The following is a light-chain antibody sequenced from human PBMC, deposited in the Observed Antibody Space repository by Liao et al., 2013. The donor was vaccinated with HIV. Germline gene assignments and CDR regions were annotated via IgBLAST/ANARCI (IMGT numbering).Light chain of an antibody. CDR1: NLGDKY. CDR3: QPGTADYFV. CDR2: QDN. V-gene: IGLV3-1*01. Sequence: SYELTQPPSVSVSPGQTARITCSGANLGDKYASWYQQKPGQSPVLVLYQDNKRPSGIPERFAGSNSGNTATLTISGTQTIDEADYYCQPGTADYFVFGTGTKVTVL. J-gene: IGLJ1*01.